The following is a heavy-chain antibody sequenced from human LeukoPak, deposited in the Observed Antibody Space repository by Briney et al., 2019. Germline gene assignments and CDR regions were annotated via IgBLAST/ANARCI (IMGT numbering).Heavy chain of an antibody. Sequence: PSETLSLTCTVSGGSISSYYWSWIRQPPGKGLEWIGYIYYSGSTNYNPSLKSRVTISVDTSKNQFSLKLSSVTAADTAVYSCARCFRDCSDGNCYPKWFDPWGQGTLVTVSS. D-gene: IGHD2-15*01. J-gene: IGHJ5*02. CDR1: GGSISSYY. CDR3: ARCFRDCSDGNCYPKWFDP. V-gene: IGHV4-59*08. CDR2: IYYSGST.